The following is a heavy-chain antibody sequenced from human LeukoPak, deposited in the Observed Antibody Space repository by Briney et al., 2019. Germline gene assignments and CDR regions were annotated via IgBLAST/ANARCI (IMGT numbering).Heavy chain of an antibody. V-gene: IGHV3-33*01. CDR1: GFTFSSYG. J-gene: IGHJ4*02. D-gene: IGHD1-26*01. Sequence: GGSLRLYCAASGFTFSSYGMHWVRQAPGKGLEWVAVIWYDGSNKYYADSVKGRFTISRDNSKNTLYLQMNSLRAEDTAVYYCARVPGIVGATGYFDYWGQGTLVTVSS. CDR3: ARVPGIVGATGYFDY. CDR2: IWYDGSNK.